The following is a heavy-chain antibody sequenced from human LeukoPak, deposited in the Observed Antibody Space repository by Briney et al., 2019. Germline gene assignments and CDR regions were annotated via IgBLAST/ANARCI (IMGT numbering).Heavy chain of an antibody. CDR1: GFTFKDYA. CDR2: ISSGSTYI. CDR3: AKGGQHPREAFDI. D-gene: IGHD6-13*01. Sequence: PGGSLRLSCAASGFTFKDYAMTWVRQAPGKGLEWVSSISSGSTYIYNADSVQGRFTISRDNAKNSLFLLVNSLRAEDMALYYCAKGGQHPREAFDIWGQGTMVTVSS. J-gene: IGHJ3*02. V-gene: IGHV3-21*04.